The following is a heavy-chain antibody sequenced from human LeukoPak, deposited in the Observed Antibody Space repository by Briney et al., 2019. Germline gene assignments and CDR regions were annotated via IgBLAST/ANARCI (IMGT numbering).Heavy chain of an antibody. V-gene: IGHV3-48*04. D-gene: IGHD1-1*01. CDR1: GFTFSSYA. CDR2: IGISSGNT. CDR3: ARDHNYAFDN. J-gene: IGHJ4*02. Sequence: PGRSLRLSCVASGFTFSSYAMHWVRQAPGKGLEWISYIGISSGNTKYADSVKGRFTVSGDNARNSLYLQMNSLRVEDTAVYYCARDHNYAFDNWGQGTLVTVSS.